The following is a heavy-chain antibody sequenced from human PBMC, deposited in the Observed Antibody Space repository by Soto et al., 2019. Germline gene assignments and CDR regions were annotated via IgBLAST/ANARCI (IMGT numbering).Heavy chain of an antibody. CDR3: ARDGGRHSGGMDY. V-gene: IGHV1-69*19. Sequence: QVQLVQSGAEVKKPGSSVKVSCKASGGTFSSYSINWVRQAPGQGLEWMGEIIPIFGTANYAQTFQGRVTITADDSTSTAYMELSSLRSEYTAVYYCARDGGRHSGGMDYWGQGTLVTVSS. CDR2: IIPIFGTA. D-gene: IGHD1-26*01. J-gene: IGHJ4*02. CDR1: GGTFSSYS.